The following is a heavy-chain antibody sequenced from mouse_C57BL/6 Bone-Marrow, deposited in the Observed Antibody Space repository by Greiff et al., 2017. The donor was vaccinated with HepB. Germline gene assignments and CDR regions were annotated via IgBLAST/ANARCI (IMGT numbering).Heavy chain of an antibody. CDR1: GYSITSGYY. Sequence: EVKLVESGPGLVKPSQSLSLTCSVTGYSITSGYYWNWIRQFPGNKLEWMGYISYDGSNNYNPSLKNRISITRDTSKNQFFLKLNSVTTEDTATYYCARGLLPYAMDYWGQGTSVTVSS. J-gene: IGHJ4*01. CDR3: ARGLLPYAMDY. CDR2: ISYDGSN. V-gene: IGHV3-6*01. D-gene: IGHD2-10*01.